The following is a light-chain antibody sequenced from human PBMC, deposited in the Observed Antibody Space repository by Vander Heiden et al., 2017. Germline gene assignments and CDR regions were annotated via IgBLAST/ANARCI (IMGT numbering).Light chain of an antibody. CDR3: QQRSNWPPLT. J-gene: IGKJ4*01. CDR2: DAS. V-gene: IGKV3-11*01. Sequence: EIVLTQSPATLSLSPGESATLSCSARQSVSSYLAWYQQKPGEAPRLLIYDASNRATGIPARFSGSGSGTDFTLTISSLEHEDFAVYYCQQRSNWPPLTFGGGTKVEIK. CDR1: QSVSSY.